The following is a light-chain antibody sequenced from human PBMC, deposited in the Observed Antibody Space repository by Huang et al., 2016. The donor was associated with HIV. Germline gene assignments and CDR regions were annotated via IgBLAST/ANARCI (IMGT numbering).Light chain of an antibody. CDR2: SAS. Sequence: DIQMTQSPPSLSASVGDRVTITCRTNESVCNYLNWYRQKPGKAPEFLIYSASNLRTGIPSRFSGSGSGTEFTLTITSLQVQDRATYYCQQSYNIPRTFGQGTKVEIK. CDR1: ESVCNY. CDR3: QQSYNIPRT. J-gene: IGKJ1*01. V-gene: IGKV1-39*01.